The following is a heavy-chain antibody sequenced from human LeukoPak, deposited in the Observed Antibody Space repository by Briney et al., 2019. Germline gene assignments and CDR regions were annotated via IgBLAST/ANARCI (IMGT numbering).Heavy chain of an antibody. J-gene: IGHJ4*02. CDR1: GGSISSRSYY. CDR2: IYYSGST. Sequence: SETLSLTCTVSGGSISSRSYYWGWIRQPPGKGLEWIGSIYYSGSTYYNPSLQSRVTISVDTSKNQFSLKLNSVTAADTAVYYCATSARYYDILTGYSDGYYFDYWGQGTLVTVSS. CDR3: ATSARYYDILTGYSDGYYFDY. D-gene: IGHD3-9*01. V-gene: IGHV4-39*01.